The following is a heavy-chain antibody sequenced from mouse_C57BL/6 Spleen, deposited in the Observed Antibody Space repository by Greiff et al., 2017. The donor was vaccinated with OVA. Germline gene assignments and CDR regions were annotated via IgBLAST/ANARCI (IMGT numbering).Heavy chain of an antibody. Sequence: EVQLQQSGAALVRPGASVKLSCTASGFNFNVDSMPWVKQRPEQGLEWIGCIDPETGDTEYASKYQGKATITADTSSNTAYLQLSSLTSEDTAVYYCTTPWPYYFDYWGQGTLVTVSA. V-gene: IGHV14-4*01. J-gene: IGHJ3*01. CDR1: GFNFNVDS. CDR2: IDPETGDT. D-gene: IGHD1-1*01. CDR3: TTPWPYYFDY.